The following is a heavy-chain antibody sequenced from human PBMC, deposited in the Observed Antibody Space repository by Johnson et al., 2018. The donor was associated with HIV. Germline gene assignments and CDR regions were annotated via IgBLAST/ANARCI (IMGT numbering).Heavy chain of an antibody. Sequence: VQLVESGGGLVQPGGSLRLSCAASGFTVSGNYMNWVRQAPGKGLEWVANIKQDGSEKYYVDSVKGRFTISRDNAKNSLYLQMNNLRAEDTALYYCARRWELHSNAFDIWGQGTMVTVSS. CDR1: GFTVSGNY. CDR3: ARRWELHSNAFDI. J-gene: IGHJ3*02. V-gene: IGHV3-7*05. CDR2: IKQDGSEK. D-gene: IGHD1-26*01.